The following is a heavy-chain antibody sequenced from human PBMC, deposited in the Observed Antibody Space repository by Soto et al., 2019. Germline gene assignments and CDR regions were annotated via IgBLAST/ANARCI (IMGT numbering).Heavy chain of an antibody. D-gene: IGHD2-8*01. CDR2: ISSSGSNT. CDR1: GFTFSSYA. Sequence: GGSLRLSCAASGFTFSSYAMNWVRQAPGKGLEWVSSISSSGSNTYYADSLKGRFTMSRDNSKSTLYLQLNGLRAEDTAVYYCAKPARRFCTNTICSYFDYWGQGALVTVSS. CDR3: AKPARRFCTNTICSYFDY. V-gene: IGHV3-23*01. J-gene: IGHJ4*02.